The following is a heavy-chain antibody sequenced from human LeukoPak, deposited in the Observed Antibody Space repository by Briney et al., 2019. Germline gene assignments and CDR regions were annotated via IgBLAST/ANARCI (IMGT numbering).Heavy chain of an antibody. V-gene: IGHV1-46*01. CDR1: GYTFTSYY. Sequence: GASVKVSCKASGYTFTSYYMHWVRQAPGQGLEWIGIINPSGGSTSYAQKFQGRVTMTRDTSTSTVYMELSSLRSDDTAVYYCARPVLRFLEWRKDYYFDYWGQGTLVTVSS. CDR3: ARPVLRFLEWRKDYYFDY. J-gene: IGHJ4*02. D-gene: IGHD3-3*01. CDR2: INPSGGST.